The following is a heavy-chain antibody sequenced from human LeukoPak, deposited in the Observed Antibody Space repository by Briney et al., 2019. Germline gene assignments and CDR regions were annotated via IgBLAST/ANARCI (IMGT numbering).Heavy chain of an antibody. CDR1: GFTFSNNW. CDR3: ARGGGVHAH. D-gene: IGHD3-16*01. CDR2: IKQDGSEK. J-gene: IGHJ4*02. V-gene: IGHV3-7*01. Sequence: GGSLRLSCAASGFTFSNNWMSWVRQAPGKGLEWVANIKQDGSEKYYVDSVKGRFTISRDNAKNSLYLQMNSLRAEDTAVYYCARGGGVHAHWGQGTLVTVS.